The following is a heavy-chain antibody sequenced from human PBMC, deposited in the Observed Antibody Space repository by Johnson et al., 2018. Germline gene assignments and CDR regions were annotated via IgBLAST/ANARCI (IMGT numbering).Heavy chain of an antibody. CDR3: ARGYCSSTSCYAYYYYYMDV. D-gene: IGHD2-2*01. Sequence: QLGQSGGGVVQPGGTLRLSCAASGFTFSSYAMHWVRQAPGKGLEWVAVISYDGSNKYYEDSVKGRFTISRDNSKNTLYLQMNSLRAEDTAVYYCARGYCSSTSCYAYYYYYMDVWGKGTTVTVSS. V-gene: IGHV3-30-3*01. CDR2: ISYDGSNK. CDR1: GFTFSSYA. J-gene: IGHJ6*03.